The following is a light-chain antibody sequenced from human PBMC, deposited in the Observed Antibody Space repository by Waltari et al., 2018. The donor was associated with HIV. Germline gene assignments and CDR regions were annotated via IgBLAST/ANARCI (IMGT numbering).Light chain of an antibody. J-gene: IGKJ2*01. CDR2: WAS. V-gene: IGKV4-1*01. CDR3: QQYYSVPYT. CDR1: RIVFYKSDYRDY. Sequence: DIVMTQSVDSLSVSLGERATITCKSSRIVFYKSDYRDYIAWYQQKEGQPPQLLIYWASSRSARVPERFTGPGSGTHFRLTIRSLQAEDVAVYFCQQYYSVPYTFGQATKREI.